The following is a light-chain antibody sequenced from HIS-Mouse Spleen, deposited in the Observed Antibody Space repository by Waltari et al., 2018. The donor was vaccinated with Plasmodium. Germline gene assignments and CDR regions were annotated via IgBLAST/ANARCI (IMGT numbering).Light chain of an antibody. J-gene: IGKJ3*01. CDR1: QGISSW. CDR2: ATY. CDR3: QRANSIPPGST. V-gene: IGKV1-12*01. Sequence: DVKLTQSPSSASASVVGGVTIICRPSQGISSWLAWYQQKPGKAPKLMIYATYSLQSGVPSRSSGSGSGTDSTLTISSLQPEDFATYYCQRANSIPPGSTFGPGTKVDIK.